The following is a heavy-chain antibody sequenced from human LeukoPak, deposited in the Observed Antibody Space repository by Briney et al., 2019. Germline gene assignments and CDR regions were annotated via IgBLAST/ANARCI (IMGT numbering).Heavy chain of an antibody. Sequence: SETLSLTCTVSSGSVTTHYWAWIRQPPGKGLEWIGFVSKTGDTNYNPSLKSRVSISVDTTTNTFSLNLRSLIAADTAVYYCARRGAPSKFYYFDLWGQGALVTVSS. CDR2: VSKTGDT. V-gene: IGHV4-59*08. CDR1: SGSVTTHY. CDR3: ARRGAPSKFYYFDL. D-gene: IGHD1-26*01. J-gene: IGHJ4*02.